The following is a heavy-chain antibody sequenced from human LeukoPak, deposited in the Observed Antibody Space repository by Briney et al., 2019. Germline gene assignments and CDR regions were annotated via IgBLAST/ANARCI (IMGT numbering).Heavy chain of an antibody. CDR3: ATIAAAGDRPYYYYYMDV. D-gene: IGHD6-13*01. CDR1: GGSISSYY. J-gene: IGHJ6*03. Sequence: SETLSLTCTVSGGSISSYYWSWIRQPPGKGLEWIGYIYYSGSTNYNPSLKSRVTISVDTSKNQFSLKLSSVTAADTAVYYCATIAAAGDRPYYYYYMDVWGKGTTVTVSS. CDR2: IYYSGST. V-gene: IGHV4-59*01.